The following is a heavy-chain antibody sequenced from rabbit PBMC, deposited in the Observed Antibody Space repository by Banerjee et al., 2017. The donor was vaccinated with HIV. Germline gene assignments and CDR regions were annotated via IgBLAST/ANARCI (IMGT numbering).Heavy chain of an antibody. D-gene: IGHD8-1*01. CDR1: GFTVNNYW. V-gene: IGHV1S45*01. CDR2: IYAGSNTIT. Sequence: QEQLVESGGGLVQPEESLTLTCTASGFTVNNYWMSWVRQAPGKGLEWIGCIYAGSNTITYYASWVNGRFTISKTSSTTVTLQMTSLTAADTATYFCARDTGSSFSSYGMDLWGPGTLVTVS. CDR3: ARDTGSSFSSYGMDL. J-gene: IGHJ6*01.